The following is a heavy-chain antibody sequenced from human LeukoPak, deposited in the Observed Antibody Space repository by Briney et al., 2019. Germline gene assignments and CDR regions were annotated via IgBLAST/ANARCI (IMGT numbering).Heavy chain of an antibody. Sequence: SETLSLTCTVSGGSISSGSYYWSWIRQPAGKGLEWIGRIYTSGSTNYNPSLKSRVTISVGTSKNQFSLKLSSVTAADTAVYYCTRGSIAYYYMDVWGKGTTVTISS. J-gene: IGHJ6*03. V-gene: IGHV4-61*02. D-gene: IGHD3-22*01. CDR3: TRGSIAYYYMDV. CDR2: IYTSGST. CDR1: GGSISSGSYY.